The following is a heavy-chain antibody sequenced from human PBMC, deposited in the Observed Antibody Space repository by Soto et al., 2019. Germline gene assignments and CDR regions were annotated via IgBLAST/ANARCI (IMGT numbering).Heavy chain of an antibody. Sequence: GGSLRLSCAASGFTFTNAWMSWVRQAPGKGLEWVARIKSKTDGGTTDYATPVKGRFTISRDDSKNTLYLQMNSLKIEDTAGYYRITDGPDRRAEWGQGTPVTVSS. CDR3: ITDGPDRRAE. CDR2: IKSKTDGGTT. J-gene: IGHJ1*01. V-gene: IGHV3-15*01. CDR1: GFTFTNAW.